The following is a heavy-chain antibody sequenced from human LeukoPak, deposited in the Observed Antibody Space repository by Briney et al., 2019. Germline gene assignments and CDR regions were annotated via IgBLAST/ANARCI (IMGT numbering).Heavy chain of an antibody. CDR1: GFSLSTSGVG. D-gene: IGHD1-26*01. CDR3: AHIPIVGASNDAFDI. Sequence: SGPTLVNPTQTLTLTCTFSGFSLSTSGVGVGWIRQPPGNALEWLALIYWNDDKRYSPSLKSRLTITKDTSKNQVVLTMTNMDPVDTATSYCAHIPIVGASNDAFDIWGQGTMVTVSS. J-gene: IGHJ3*02. V-gene: IGHV2-5*01. CDR2: IYWNDDK.